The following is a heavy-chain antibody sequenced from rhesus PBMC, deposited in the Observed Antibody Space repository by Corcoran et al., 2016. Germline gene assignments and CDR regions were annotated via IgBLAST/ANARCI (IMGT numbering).Heavy chain of an antibody. V-gene: IGHV4-106*01. J-gene: IGHJ4*01. D-gene: IGHD6-31*01. CDR1: GGSLSDSYY. Sequence: QVQLQESGPGLVKPSETLSLTCAVSGGSLSDSYYWCWIRRPPGKGLEWIGYIYGSGGSNYYNPSLKSRVTISTDTSKNQFSLKLSSVTAADTAVYYCARGGYSSAPFDYWGQGVLVTVSS. CDR3: ARGGYSSAPFDY. CDR2: IYGSGGSN.